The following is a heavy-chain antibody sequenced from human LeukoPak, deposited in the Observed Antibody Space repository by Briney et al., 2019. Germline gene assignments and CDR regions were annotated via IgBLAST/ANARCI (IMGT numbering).Heavy chain of an antibody. CDR3: AKTHGYFDQ. CDR2: ISGSGGST. Sequence: GGSLRLSCAASGFTFSSYAMSWVRQAPGKGLEWVSAISGSGGSTYYADSVKGRFTISRNNSKNTLFLQMNSLRVEDAAMYYCAKTHGYFDQWGQGTLVAVSS. V-gene: IGHV3-23*01. CDR1: GFTFSSYA. J-gene: IGHJ4*02. D-gene: IGHD3-22*01.